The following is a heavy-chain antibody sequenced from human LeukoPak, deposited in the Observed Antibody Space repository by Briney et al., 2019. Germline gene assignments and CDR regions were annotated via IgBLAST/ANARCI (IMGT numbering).Heavy chain of an antibody. V-gene: IGHV4-34*01. Sequence: KSSETLSLTCAVYGGSFSGYYWSWIRQPPGKGLEWIGEINHSGSTNYNPSLKSRVTISVDTSKNQFSLKLSSVTAADTAVYYCARGHNSSSWYVDYWGQGTLVTVSS. CDR2: INHSGST. J-gene: IGHJ4*02. CDR1: GGSFSGYY. CDR3: ARGHNSSSWYVDY. D-gene: IGHD6-13*01.